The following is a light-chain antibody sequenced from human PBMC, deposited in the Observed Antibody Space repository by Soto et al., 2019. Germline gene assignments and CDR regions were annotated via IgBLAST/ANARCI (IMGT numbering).Light chain of an antibody. J-gene: IGLJ2*01. CDR3: SSYTSSSTYVA. CDR1: SSDVGGYNY. Sequence: QSALTQPASVSGSPGQSITISCTGTSSDVGGYNYVSWYQQHPGKAPKLMIYEVSNRPSGVSNRFSGSKSGNTASLTISGLQAEDEADYYCSSYTSSSTYVAFGGGTQLTVL. CDR2: EVS. V-gene: IGLV2-14*01.